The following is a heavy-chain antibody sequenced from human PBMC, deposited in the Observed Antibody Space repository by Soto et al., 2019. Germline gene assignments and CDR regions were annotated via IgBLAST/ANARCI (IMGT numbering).Heavy chain of an antibody. D-gene: IGHD1-26*01. CDR1: GFTFSDHY. J-gene: IGHJ4*01. V-gene: IGHV3-72*01. CDR3: TRNFYSGTYYFDY. CDR2: TRNKANSYTT. Sequence: GGSLRLSCAASGFTFSDHYMDWVRQAPGKGLEWVGRTRNKANSYTTEYAASVKGRFTISRDDSENSLYLQMNSLKTEDTAVYYCTRNFYSGTYYFDYWGQGTLVTAPQ.